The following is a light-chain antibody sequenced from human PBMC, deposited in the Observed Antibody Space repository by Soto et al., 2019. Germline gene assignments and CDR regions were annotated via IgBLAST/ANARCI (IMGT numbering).Light chain of an antibody. V-gene: IGKV3-20*01. J-gene: IGKJ5*01. Sequence: EPVLQEYPAPVCVVGRHRGTLSRRASQSVSLSLAWYQQRPGQPPRLLIDRASRRAAGTPDRFSGSGSGTDFPLTISRLEPEDFAVYYCQQYGRSLTFGQGTRLEIK. CDR1: QSVSLS. CDR2: RAS. CDR3: QQYGRSLT.